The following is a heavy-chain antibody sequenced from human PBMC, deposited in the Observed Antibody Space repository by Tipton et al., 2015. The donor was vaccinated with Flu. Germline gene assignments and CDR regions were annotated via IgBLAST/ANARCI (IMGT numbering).Heavy chain of an antibody. J-gene: IGHJ4*02. CDR3: ARRKTVTTRLTYFDY. D-gene: IGHD4-17*01. CDR2: VFYTGST. CDR1: GGSISGYY. V-gene: IGHV4-59*01. Sequence: TLSLTCSVSGGSISGYYWSWIRQPPGKGLEWIGYVFYTGSTDYNPSLKSRVTISVDTSKNQFSLELISVTAADTAVYYCARRKTVTTRLTYFDYWGQGTLVTVSS.